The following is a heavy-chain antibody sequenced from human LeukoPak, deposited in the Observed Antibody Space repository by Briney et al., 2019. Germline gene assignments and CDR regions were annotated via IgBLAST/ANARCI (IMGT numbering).Heavy chain of an antibody. Sequence: GESLKISCTGSGYSFTNYWIGWVRQMPGKGLEWMGIIYPDDSDTRYRPSFRGQVTISADKSIATAYLQWSSLKASDTAMYYCARLQYSNGYVDYWGQGTLVTVSS. CDR2: IYPDDSDT. CDR1: GYSFTNYW. J-gene: IGHJ4*02. D-gene: IGHD5-18*01. V-gene: IGHV5-51*01. CDR3: ARLQYSNGYVDY.